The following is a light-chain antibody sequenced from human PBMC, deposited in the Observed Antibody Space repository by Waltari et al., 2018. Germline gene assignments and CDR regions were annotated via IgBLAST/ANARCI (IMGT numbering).Light chain of an antibody. CDR3: QQRNNWPLGT. V-gene: IGKV3-11*01. J-gene: IGKJ2*01. CDR1: QSVSSY. Sequence: EIVLTQSPATLSLSPGDRATLPCRASQSVSSYLAWYQQKPGQAPRLLIYDASNRATGIPARFSGSGSGTDFTLTISSLEPEDFAVYYCQQRNNWPLGTFGQGTKLEIK. CDR2: DAS.